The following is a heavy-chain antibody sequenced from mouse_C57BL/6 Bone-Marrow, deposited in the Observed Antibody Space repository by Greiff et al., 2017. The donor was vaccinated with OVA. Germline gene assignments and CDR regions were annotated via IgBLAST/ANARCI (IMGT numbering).Heavy chain of an antibody. D-gene: IGHD4-1*02. CDR3: TNQLGEPVAY. V-gene: IGHV14-4*01. CDR1: GFNIKDDY. J-gene: IGHJ3*01. Sequence: EVQLKQSGAELVRPEASVKLSCTASGFNIKDDYMHWVKQRPEQGLEWIGWIDPENGDTEYASKFQGKATITADTSSNTAYLQLSSLTSEDTAVYYCTNQLGEPVAYWGQGTLVTVSA. CDR2: IDPENGDT.